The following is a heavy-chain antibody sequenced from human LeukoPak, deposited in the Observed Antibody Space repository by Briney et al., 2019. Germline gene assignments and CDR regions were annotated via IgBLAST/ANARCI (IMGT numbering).Heavy chain of an antibody. Sequence: SGPTLVKPIQTLTLTCTFSGFSLSTSGVDVGWIHQPPGKALEWLALIYWDDDKRYSPSLKSRLTITKDTSKNQVVLTMTNMDPVDTATYYCAHRPYYYDSSGYYDWFDPWGPRTLVTVSS. V-gene: IGHV2-5*02. CDR2: IYWDDDK. CDR1: GFSLSTSGVD. CDR3: AHRPYYYDSSGYYDWFDP. J-gene: IGHJ5*02. D-gene: IGHD3-22*01.